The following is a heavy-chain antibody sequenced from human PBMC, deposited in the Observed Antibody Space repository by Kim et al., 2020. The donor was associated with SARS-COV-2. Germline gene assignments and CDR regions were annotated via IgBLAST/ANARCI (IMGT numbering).Heavy chain of an antibody. Sequence: GGSLRLSCAASGFTFSSYSMNWVRQAPGKGLEWVSSISSSSSYIYYADSVKGRFTISRDNAKNSLYLQMNSLRAEDTAVYYCARDREYYDILTGYYPYDAFDIWGQGTMVTVSS. V-gene: IGHV3-21*01. CDR2: ISSSSSYI. CDR1: GFTFSSYS. CDR3: ARDREYYDILTGYYPYDAFDI. J-gene: IGHJ3*02. D-gene: IGHD3-9*01.